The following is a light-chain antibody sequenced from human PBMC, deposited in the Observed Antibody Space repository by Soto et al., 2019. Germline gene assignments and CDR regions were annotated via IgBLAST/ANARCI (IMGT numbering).Light chain of an antibody. J-gene: IGKJ4*01. V-gene: IGKV1-12*01. CDR2: SAS. CDR3: QQADSFPLT. Sequence: DIQLTQSPASVSASVGDRVTITCRASQDIASWLAWYQQKPGKAPNLLIYSASSLQSVVPSRFSGDGSETEFTLTISSLQPEDFATYYCQQADSFPLTFGGGTKVEL. CDR1: QDIASW.